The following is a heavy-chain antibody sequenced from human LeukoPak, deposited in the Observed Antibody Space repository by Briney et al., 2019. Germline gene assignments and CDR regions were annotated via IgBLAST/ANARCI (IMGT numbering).Heavy chain of an antibody. J-gene: IGHJ4*02. CDR1: GYTLTELS. V-gene: IGHV1-8*01. Sequence: ASVKVSCKVSGYTLTELSMHWVRQATGQGLEWMGWMNPNSDNTGYAQKFQGRVTMTRNTSISTAYMELSSLRSEDTAVYYCARDGVAAAGTEFDYWGQGTLVTVSS. CDR3: ARDGVAAAGTEFDY. D-gene: IGHD6-13*01. CDR2: MNPNSDNT.